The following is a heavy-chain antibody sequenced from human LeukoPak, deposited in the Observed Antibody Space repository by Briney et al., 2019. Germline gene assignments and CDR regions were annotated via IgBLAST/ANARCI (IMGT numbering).Heavy chain of an antibody. J-gene: IGHJ4*02. CDR2: IYYSGST. V-gene: IGHV4-39*07. Sequence: SSETLSLTCTVSGGSISSSSYYWGWIRQPPGKGLEWIGSIYYSGSTYYNPSLKSRVTISVDTSKNQFSLKLSSVTAADTAVYYCARDRLPGYSYGFDDYWGPGTLVTVSS. CDR1: GGSISSSSYY. CDR3: ARDRLPGYSYGFDDY. D-gene: IGHD5-18*01.